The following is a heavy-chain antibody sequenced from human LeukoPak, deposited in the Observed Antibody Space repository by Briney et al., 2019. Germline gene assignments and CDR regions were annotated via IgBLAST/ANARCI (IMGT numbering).Heavy chain of an antibody. Sequence: PGGSLRLSCATSGFTFEDHGLSWVRQAPGKGLEWVSGINWNSGSKRYAASVKGRFTISRDNAKNSLYLQMNSLSAEDTAVYYCARSSQYYDILTGYYMRAFDYWGQGTLVTVSS. CDR1: GFTFEDHG. D-gene: IGHD3-9*01. CDR3: ARSSQYYDILTGYYMRAFDY. CDR2: INWNSGSK. V-gene: IGHV3-20*04. J-gene: IGHJ4*02.